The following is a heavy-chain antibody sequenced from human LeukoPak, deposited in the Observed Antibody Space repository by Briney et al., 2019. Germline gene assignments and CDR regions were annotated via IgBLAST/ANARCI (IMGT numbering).Heavy chain of an antibody. Sequence: SETLSLTCTVSGGSISSYYWSWIRQPPGKGLEWIGYIYYSGSTNYNPSLKSRVTISVDTSKNQFSLKLSSVTAADTAVYYCAREGGYYYDSSGYYDYWGQGTLVTVS. CDR1: GGSISSYY. V-gene: IGHV4-59*01. D-gene: IGHD3-22*01. CDR3: AREGGYYYDSSGYYDY. CDR2: IYYSGST. J-gene: IGHJ4*02.